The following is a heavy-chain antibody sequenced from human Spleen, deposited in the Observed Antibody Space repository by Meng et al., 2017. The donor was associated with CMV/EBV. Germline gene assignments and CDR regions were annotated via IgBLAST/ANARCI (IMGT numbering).Heavy chain of an antibody. D-gene: IGHD2/OR15-2a*01. Sequence: SETLSLTCTVSGGSVSSDNYFWTWVRLPPGKGLEWMGYIDYSGSTTNNPSLKSRVTISLDTSKNQFSLNLTSVTAADTAIYYCARGHCNSRRCYFGVHNSYGMDVWGHGTTVTVSS. J-gene: IGHJ6*02. CDR1: GGSVSSDNYF. CDR2: IDYSGST. CDR3: ARGHCNSRRCYFGVHNSYGMDV. V-gene: IGHV4-61*01.